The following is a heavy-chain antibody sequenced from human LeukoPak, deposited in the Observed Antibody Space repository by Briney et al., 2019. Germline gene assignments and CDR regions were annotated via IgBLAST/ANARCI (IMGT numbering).Heavy chain of an antibody. D-gene: IGHD6-13*01. J-gene: IGHJ6*03. V-gene: IGHV1-69*13. CDR2: IIPIFGTA. CDR1: GGIFRSYS. CDR3: ATQGPAGTTYYNYYMDV. Sequence: ASVKVSCKASGGIFRSYSISWVRQAPGQGLEWLGGIIPIFGTANYAQKFQGRLTITADESTSTAYMELSSLRSEDTAVYYCATQGPAGTTYYNYYMDVWGKGTTVTVSS.